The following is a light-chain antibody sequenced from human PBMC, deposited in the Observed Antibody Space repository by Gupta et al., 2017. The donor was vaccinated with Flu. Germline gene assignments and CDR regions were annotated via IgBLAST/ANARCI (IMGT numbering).Light chain of an antibody. CDR2: SNN. V-gene: IGLV1-44*01. CDR3: AAWDDSLNGYV. Sequence: QSVLTQPPSTSGTPGQRVTISCSGSRPNIGRNTVNWYQQLPKTAPQLLIYSNNQRPSGVPDRFSGSKSGTSASLAISGLQSEDEADYYCAAWDDSLNGYVFGTGTKVTVL. CDR1: RPNIGRNT. J-gene: IGLJ1*01.